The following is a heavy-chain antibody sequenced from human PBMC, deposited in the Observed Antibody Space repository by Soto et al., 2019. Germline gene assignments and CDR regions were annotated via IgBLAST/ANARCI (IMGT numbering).Heavy chain of an antibody. J-gene: IGHJ6*03. V-gene: IGHV4-59*01. Sequence: KSSETLSLTCTVSGGSISSYYWSWIRQPPGKGLEWIGYIYYSGSTNYNPSLKSRVTISVDTSKNQFSLKLSSVTAADTAVYYCARIVTIDRYYYYMDVWGKGTTVTVSS. CDR2: IYYSGST. CDR3: ARIVTIDRYYYYMDV. D-gene: IGHD3-3*01. CDR1: GGSISSYY.